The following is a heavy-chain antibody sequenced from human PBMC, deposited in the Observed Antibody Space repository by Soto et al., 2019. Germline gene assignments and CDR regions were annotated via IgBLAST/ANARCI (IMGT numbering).Heavy chain of an antibody. D-gene: IGHD2-15*01. CDR2: MNPNSGNT. CDR3: ARLGGYCSGGSCLYYCYYYGMDV. V-gene: IGHV1-8*01. Sequence: ASVKVSCKASGYTFTSYDINWVRQATGQGLEWMGWMNPNSGNTGYAQRFQGRVTMTRNTSISTAYMELSSLRSEDTAVYYCARLGGYCSGGSCLYYCYYYGMDVWGQGTTVTVSS. J-gene: IGHJ6*02. CDR1: GYTFTSYD.